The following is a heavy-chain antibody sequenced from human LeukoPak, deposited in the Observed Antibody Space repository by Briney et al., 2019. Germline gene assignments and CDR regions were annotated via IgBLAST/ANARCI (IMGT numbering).Heavy chain of an antibody. D-gene: IGHD3-22*01. Sequence: PGGSLRLSCAASGFTFSSYAMHWVRQAPGKGLEYVSAISSNGGSTYYANSVKGRFTISRDNSKNTLYLQMNSLRAEDTAVYYCAKDYYYDSSGPEDYWGQGTLVTVSS. V-gene: IGHV3-64*01. J-gene: IGHJ4*02. CDR3: AKDYYYDSSGPEDY. CDR1: GFTFSSYA. CDR2: ISSNGGST.